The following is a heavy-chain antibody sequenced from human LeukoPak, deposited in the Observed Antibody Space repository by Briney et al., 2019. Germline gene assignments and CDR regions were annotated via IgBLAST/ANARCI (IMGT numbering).Heavy chain of an antibody. CDR3: AGGRYYYDSSGYYSFDY. CDR1: GYTFTSYD. Sequence: ASVKVSCKASGYTFTSYDINWVRQATGQGLEWMGWMNPNSGNTGYAQKLQGRVTMTTDTSTSTAYMELSSLRSEDTAVYYCAGGRYYYDSSGYYSFDYWGQGTLVTVSS. V-gene: IGHV1-8*01. J-gene: IGHJ4*02. CDR2: MNPNSGNT. D-gene: IGHD3-22*01.